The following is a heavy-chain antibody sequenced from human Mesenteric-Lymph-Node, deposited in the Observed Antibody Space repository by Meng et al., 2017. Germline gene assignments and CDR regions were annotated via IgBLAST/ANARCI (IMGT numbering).Heavy chain of an antibody. D-gene: IGHD3-22*01. Sequence: GESLKISCAASGFTFSSYEMNWVRQAPGKGLEWVSYISSSGSTIYYADSVKGRFTISRDNAKNSLYLQMNSLRAEDTAVYYCAGTGTYYYDSSGYSPPNCWGQGTLVTVSS. CDR1: GFTFSSYE. CDR3: AGTGTYYYDSSGYSPPNC. J-gene: IGHJ4*02. CDR2: ISSSGSTI. V-gene: IGHV3-48*03.